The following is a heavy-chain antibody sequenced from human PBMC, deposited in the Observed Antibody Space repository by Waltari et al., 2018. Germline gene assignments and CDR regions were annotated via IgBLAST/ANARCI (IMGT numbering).Heavy chain of an antibody. CDR2: VYHNGNP. J-gene: IGHJ6*03. Sequence: QVQLQESGPGLVKSSETLSLTCGVSGDSISSGFYWVWIRQPPGKGPEGIGSVYHNGNPFYNPSLASRVTMSVDKSRKHFSLSLSSVTAADTAVYYCARATCSHGGCSMYYFYYYMDVWGKGTTVTVSS. CDR3: ARATCSHGGCSMYYFYYYMDV. D-gene: IGHD2-8*01. CDR1: GDSISSGFY. V-gene: IGHV4-38-2*01.